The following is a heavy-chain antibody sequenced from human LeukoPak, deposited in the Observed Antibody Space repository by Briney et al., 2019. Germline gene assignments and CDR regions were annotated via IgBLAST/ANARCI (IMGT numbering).Heavy chain of an antibody. Sequence: SETLSLTCAVYGGSFSGYYWSWIRQPPGKGLEWIGEINHSGSTNYNPSLKSRVTISVDTSKNQFSLKLSSVTAADTAVYYCARHDRGPDGAAAGINWFDPWGQGTLVTVSS. CDR2: INHSGST. J-gene: IGHJ5*02. CDR1: GGSFSGYY. V-gene: IGHV4-34*01. D-gene: IGHD6-13*01. CDR3: ARHDRGPDGAAAGINWFDP.